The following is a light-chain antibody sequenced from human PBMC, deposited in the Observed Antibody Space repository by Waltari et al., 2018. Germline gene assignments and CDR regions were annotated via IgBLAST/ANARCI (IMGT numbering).Light chain of an antibody. V-gene: IGKV3-20*01. CDR2: GAS. CDR3: QHHFRLPAT. J-gene: IGKJ1*01. CDR1: QSISRY. Sequence: IMLTQSPGTMSLSPGERATLSCRASQSISRYLAWYQQKPGQAPRLLIDGASTRATGIPDRCSGSESGTDCSLTISGLEPEDSAVYYCQHHFRLPATFGQGTKVEIK.